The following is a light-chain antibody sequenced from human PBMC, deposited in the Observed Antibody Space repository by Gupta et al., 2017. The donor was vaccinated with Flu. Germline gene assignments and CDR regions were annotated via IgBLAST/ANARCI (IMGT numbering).Light chain of an antibody. CDR1: KVGNKY. J-gene: IGLJ2*01. V-gene: IGLV3-1*01. CDR3: QAEERSTDPVV. Sequence: GTKVGNKYVYWYQHKAGPAPVLVIYDDNKRYSGVPDRFSGSNSGTTATITTTGPQAVEEADYYCQAEERSTDPVVFGGGTKRTVL. CDR2: DDN.